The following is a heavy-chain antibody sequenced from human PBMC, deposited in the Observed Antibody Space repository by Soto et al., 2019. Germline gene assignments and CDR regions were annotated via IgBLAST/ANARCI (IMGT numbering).Heavy chain of an antibody. J-gene: IGHJ6*02. CDR1: GYTFTSYG. D-gene: IGHD3-9*01. V-gene: IGHV1-18*01. Sequence: QVQLVQSGAEVKKPGASVKVSCKASGYTFTSYGISWVRQAPGQGLEWMGWISAYNGNTNYAQKLQGRVTMTTDTSTSTAYMELRSLRSDDTAVYYCARSQDYDILPPTPYYYYGMDVWGQGTTVTVSS. CDR3: ARSQDYDILPPTPYYYYGMDV. CDR2: ISAYNGNT.